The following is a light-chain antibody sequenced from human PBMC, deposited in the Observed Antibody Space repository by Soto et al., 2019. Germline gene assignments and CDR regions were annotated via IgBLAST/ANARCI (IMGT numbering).Light chain of an antibody. Sequence: EMALTQSPGTLSLSPGERAALSCTASQNIDNSYLGWYQQKPGQAPRLLIYSTSIRATGIPDRFSGSGSGTDFTLTINRLEPEDFAVYYCQHYGSLFTFGPGTKVDIK. CDR2: STS. CDR3: QHYGSLFT. V-gene: IGKV3-20*01. CDR1: QNIDNSY. J-gene: IGKJ3*01.